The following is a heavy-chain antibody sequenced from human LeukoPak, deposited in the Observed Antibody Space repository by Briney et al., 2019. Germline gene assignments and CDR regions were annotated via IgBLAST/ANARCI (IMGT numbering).Heavy chain of an antibody. Sequence: GGSLRLSCAASGFIVSTNYMSWVRQAPGKGLEWVSIIYSGGSTYYADSVQGRFTISRDNSKNTLYLKMNNLRAEDTAVYYCARVLTGDYGRVYFDGWGQGTLVTVSS. CDR2: IYSGGST. V-gene: IGHV3-66*01. CDR3: ARVLTGDYGRVYFDG. J-gene: IGHJ4*02. CDR1: GFIVSTNY. D-gene: IGHD4-17*01.